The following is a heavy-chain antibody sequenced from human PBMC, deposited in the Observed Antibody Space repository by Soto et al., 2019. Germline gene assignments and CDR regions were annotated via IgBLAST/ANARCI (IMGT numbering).Heavy chain of an antibody. CDR1: GGAINSGANY. Sequence: SETLSLTCNVSGGAINSGANYWSWIRQPPGKGLEWIGYISYSGSTYYNPSLKSRVTISADTSRNQFSLNLRSVTASDTAVYYCVRRSTASYWYFGLWGRGTLVTSPQ. J-gene: IGHJ2*01. V-gene: IGHV4-30-4*08. D-gene: IGHD2-2*01. CDR2: ISYSGST. CDR3: VRRSTASYWYFGL.